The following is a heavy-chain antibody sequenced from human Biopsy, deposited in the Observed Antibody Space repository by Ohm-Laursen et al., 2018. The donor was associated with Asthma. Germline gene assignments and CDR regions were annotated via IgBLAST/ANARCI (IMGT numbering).Heavy chain of an antibody. V-gene: IGHV1-69*15. CDR3: ARTYFDFLTGQVHDAFAM. J-gene: IGHJ3*02. Sequence: SSVKVSCKASGGTFSSNSINWVRQAPGQGLEWMGRIIPIFGPTNYAQKFRGRVTISADDSTSTAYMELSSLSSEDTALYYCARTYFDFLTGQVHDAFAMWGQGTMVTVSS. CDR1: GGTFSSNS. D-gene: IGHD3-9*01. CDR2: IIPIFGPT.